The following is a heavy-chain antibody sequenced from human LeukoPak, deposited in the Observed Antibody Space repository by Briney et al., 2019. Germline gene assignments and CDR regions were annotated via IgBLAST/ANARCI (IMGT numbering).Heavy chain of an antibody. V-gene: IGHV1-2*02. Sequence: ASVKVSCMASGYTFTGYYMRWVRQAPGQVLEWMGWINPNSGGSNYAQKFQGRVTMTRDTSISTAYMELSRLRSDDTAVYYCARTVAGTLGDYWGQGPLVTVSS. CDR3: ARTVAGTLGDY. J-gene: IGHJ4*02. CDR1: GYTFTGYY. CDR2: INPNSGGS. D-gene: IGHD6-19*01.